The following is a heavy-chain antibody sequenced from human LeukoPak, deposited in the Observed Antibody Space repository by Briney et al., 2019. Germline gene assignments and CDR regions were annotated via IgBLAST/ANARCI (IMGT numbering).Heavy chain of an antibody. CDR2: IYYSGST. D-gene: IGHD3-10*01. CDR1: GGSIISYY. V-gene: IGHV4-59*01. Sequence: SETLSLTCTVSGGSIISYYWSWIRQPPGKGLEWIGYIYYSGSTNYNPSLKSRVTISVDTSKNQFSLKLSSVTAADTAVYYCARMVGLVSDYWGQGTLVTVSS. J-gene: IGHJ4*02. CDR3: ARMVGLVSDY.